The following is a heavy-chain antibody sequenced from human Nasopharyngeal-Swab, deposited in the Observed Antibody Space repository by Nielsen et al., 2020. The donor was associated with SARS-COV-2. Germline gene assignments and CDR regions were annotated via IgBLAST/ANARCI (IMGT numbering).Heavy chain of an antibody. D-gene: IGHD3-3*01. CDR2: ISSSGSTI. CDR1: GFTFSSYE. Sequence: GGSLRLSCAASGFTFSSYEMNWVRQAPGKGREWVSYISSSGSTIYYADSVKGRFTISRDNAKNSLYLQMNSLRAEDTAVYYCARGGTYYDFWSGYYNYYYGMDVWGQGTTVTVSS. V-gene: IGHV3-48*03. J-gene: IGHJ6*02. CDR3: ARGGTYYDFWSGYYNYYYGMDV.